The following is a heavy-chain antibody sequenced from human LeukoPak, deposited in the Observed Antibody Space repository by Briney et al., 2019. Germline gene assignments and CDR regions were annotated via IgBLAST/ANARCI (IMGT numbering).Heavy chain of an antibody. CDR3: AKDISPLLGFYFDY. D-gene: IGHD7-27*01. Sequence: GGSLRLSCAASGFTFDDYAMHWVRQAPGKGLEWVSGISWNSGSIGYADSVKGRFTISRDNAKNSLYLQMTSLRVEDTAFYFCAKDISPLLGFYFDYWGQGTLVTVSS. CDR1: GFTFDDYA. J-gene: IGHJ4*02. CDR2: ISWNSGSI. V-gene: IGHV3-9*01.